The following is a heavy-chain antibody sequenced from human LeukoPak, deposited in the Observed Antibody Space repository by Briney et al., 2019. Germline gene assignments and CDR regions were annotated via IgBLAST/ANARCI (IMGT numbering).Heavy chain of an antibody. CDR1: GYTFTSYS. CDR3: ARGLGVPYYDSSGYYADY. D-gene: IGHD3-22*01. J-gene: IGHJ4*02. V-gene: IGHV1-18*01. Sequence: GASVKVSCKASGYTFTSYSLTWVRQAPGQGLKWMGWISTYNGNTNYAQKVQGRVTMTTDTSTSTAYMELRSLRSDDTAVYYCARGLGVPYYDSSGYYADYWGQGTLVTVSS. CDR2: ISTYNGNT.